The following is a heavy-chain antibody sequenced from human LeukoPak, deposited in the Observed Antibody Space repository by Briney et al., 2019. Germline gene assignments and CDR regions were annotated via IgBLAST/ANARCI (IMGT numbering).Heavy chain of an antibody. J-gene: IGHJ2*01. CDR2: ISYDGSNK. CDR3: AKHSTGVEC. CDR1: GFTFSGYP. D-gene: IGHD3-10*01. V-gene: IGHV3-30-3*02. Sequence: GGSLRLSCAASGFTFSGYPIHWVRQAPGKGLEWVAVISYDGSNKYYADSVKGRFTISRDNSKNTLYLQMDSLRAEDTAVYYCAKHSTGVECWGRGTLVTVSS.